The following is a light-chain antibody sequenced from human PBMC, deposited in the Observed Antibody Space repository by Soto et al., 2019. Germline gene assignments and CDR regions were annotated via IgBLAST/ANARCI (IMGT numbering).Light chain of an antibody. V-gene: IGLV2-14*01. Sequence: QSVLTQPASMSGSPGQSITISYTGTSGDVGGYNYVSWYQQHPGKAPKLMIYDVSNRPSGVSNRFSGSKSGNTASLTISGLQTEDEADYYCSSYTSSSTPVVFGGGTKLTVL. J-gene: IGLJ2*01. CDR2: DVS. CDR3: SSYTSSSTPVV. CDR1: SGDVGGYNY.